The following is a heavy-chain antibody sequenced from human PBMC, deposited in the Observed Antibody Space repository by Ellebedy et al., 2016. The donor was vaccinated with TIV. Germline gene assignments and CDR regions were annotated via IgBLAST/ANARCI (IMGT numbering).Heavy chain of an antibody. V-gene: IGHV1-46*01. CDR1: GYTFTNKHY. CDR2: LHPGEGST. CDR3: ARTSDCSGGSCNDYYYGMDV. J-gene: IGHJ6*02. Sequence: AASVKVSCKASGYTFTNKHYIHWVRQAPGQGLEWMGILHPGEGSTDYAQKFQGRVTMTRDTSTSTVYMESSSLRSEDTAVYYCARTSDCSGGSCNDYYYGMDVWGHGTTVTVSS. D-gene: IGHD2-15*01.